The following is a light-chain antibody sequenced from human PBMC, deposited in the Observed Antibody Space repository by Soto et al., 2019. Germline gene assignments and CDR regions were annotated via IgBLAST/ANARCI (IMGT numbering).Light chain of an antibody. V-gene: IGLV2-14*03. CDR3: SSCTSSSTLVV. CDR1: SSDVGGYNY. CDR2: DVS. Sequence: QSVLTQPASVSGSPGQSITISCTGTSSDVGGYNYVSWYQHHPGKAPKLLIYDVSNRPSGVSNRFSGSKSGSTASLTISGLQAEDEADFYCSSCTSSSTLVVFGTGTKVTV. J-gene: IGLJ1*01.